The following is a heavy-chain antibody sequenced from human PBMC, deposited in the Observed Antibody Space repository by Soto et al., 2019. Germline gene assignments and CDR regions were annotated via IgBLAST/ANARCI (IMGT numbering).Heavy chain of an antibody. V-gene: IGHV3-11*01. J-gene: IGHJ4*02. CDR1: GFTFSDFY. Sequence: PGGSLRLSCAVSGFTFSDFYMSWIRQAPGKGLEWVSYISGSGSTIYYADSVKGRFTVSRDNAKNSLYLQMNTLRVEDTAVYYCARGQERIAAAGTVSNWGQGTLVTVSS. CDR3: ARGQERIAAAGTVSN. D-gene: IGHD6-13*01. CDR2: ISGSGSTI.